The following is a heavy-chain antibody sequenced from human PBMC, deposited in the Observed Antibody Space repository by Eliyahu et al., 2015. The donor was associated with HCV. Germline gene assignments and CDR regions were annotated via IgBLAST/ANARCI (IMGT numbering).Heavy chain of an antibody. D-gene: IGHD5-12*01. CDR1: GFTFSSHY. CDR3: ARDTSGPDY. Sequence: EVKLVESGGXLVQPGGSLRLACVASGFTFSSHYMSWVRQAPGEGREWVANIKEDGSEKYYVESVKGRFIISRDNADNSLYLHMQNLRVEDTAVYYCARDTSGPDYWGQGTLVTVSS. J-gene: IGHJ4*02. CDR2: IKEDGSEK. V-gene: IGHV3-7*01.